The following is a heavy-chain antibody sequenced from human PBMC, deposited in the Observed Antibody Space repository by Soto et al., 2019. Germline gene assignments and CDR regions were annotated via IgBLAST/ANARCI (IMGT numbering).Heavy chain of an antibody. V-gene: IGHV4-59*01. J-gene: IGHJ4*02. Sequence: QVQLQESGPGLVKPSETLSLTCTVSGGSISSYYWSWIRQPPGKGLEWIGYIYYSGSTNYHPPLXRXVXTXXDTAKNQFSLKLSSVTAADTAVYYCARAWGYYFDSWGQGTLVTVSS. D-gene: IGHD3-16*01. CDR1: GGSISSYY. CDR3: ARAWGYYFDS. CDR2: IYYSGST.